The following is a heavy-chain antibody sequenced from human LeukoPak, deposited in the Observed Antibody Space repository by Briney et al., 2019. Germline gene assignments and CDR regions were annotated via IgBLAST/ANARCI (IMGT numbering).Heavy chain of an antibody. V-gene: IGHV3-74*01. CDR3: ARAEALGAIYY. CDR1: GFSFRKQW. J-gene: IGHJ4*02. Sequence: GGSLRDSRAASGFSFRKQWMYCVRQAPGKGLVWVSRINSDGSSTRYADSVKGRFTISRDNAKNTLYLQMNSLRAEDTAVYYCARAEALGAIYYRGQGTLVTVSS. CDR2: INSDGSST. D-gene: IGHD1-26*01.